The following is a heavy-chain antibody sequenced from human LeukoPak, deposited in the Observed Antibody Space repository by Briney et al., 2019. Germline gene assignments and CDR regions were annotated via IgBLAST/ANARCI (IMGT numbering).Heavy chain of an antibody. J-gene: IGHJ4*02. V-gene: IGHV4-39*01. D-gene: IGHD4-11*01. CDR1: GGSISSYF. Sequence: SETLSLTCTVSGGSISSYFWVWIRQPPGKGLEWIGSIYYSGSTYYNPSLKGRVTISVDTSKNQFSLKLSSVTAADTAVYYCARHNSPASFDYWGQGTLVTVSS. CDR3: ARHNSPASFDY. CDR2: IYYSGST.